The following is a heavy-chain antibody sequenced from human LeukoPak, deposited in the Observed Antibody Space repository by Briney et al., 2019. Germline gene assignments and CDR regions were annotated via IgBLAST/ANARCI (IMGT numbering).Heavy chain of an antibody. V-gene: IGHV3-23*01. CDR2: ISGGSEDS. Sequence: GGSLRLSCTASGFTFGGYAMTWVRQAPGKGLEWVSSISGGSEDSYYADSVEGRFTISRDNSKDTVSLQMNSLRAEDSAIYFCVKDRPCETCMPMDAWGQGTTVTVSS. CDR1: GFTFGGYA. J-gene: IGHJ6*02. D-gene: IGHD2-2*01. CDR3: VKDRPCETCMPMDA.